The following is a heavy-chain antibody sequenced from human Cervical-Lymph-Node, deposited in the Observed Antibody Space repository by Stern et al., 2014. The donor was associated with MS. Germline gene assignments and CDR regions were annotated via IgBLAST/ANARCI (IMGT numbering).Heavy chain of an antibody. CDR3: VAYASGDNINH. CDR1: GFTFSRNG. CDR2: IWYDGSND. V-gene: IGHV3-33*03. J-gene: IGHJ5*02. D-gene: IGHD6-19*01. Sequence: EQLVESGGGVVQPGRSLRLSCAASGFTFSRNGMHWVRQAPGKGLEWVAVIWYDGSNDNYVDSVKGRFTISRDNSKNTLYLQMNSLRVEDTAVYYCVAYASGDNINHWGQGTLVTVSS.